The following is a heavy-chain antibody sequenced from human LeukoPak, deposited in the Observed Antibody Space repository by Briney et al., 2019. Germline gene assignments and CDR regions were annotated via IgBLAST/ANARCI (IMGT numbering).Heavy chain of an antibody. D-gene: IGHD3-3*01. Sequence: SETLSLTCDVSGVSVTSTNRWTWVRQPPGKGLEWIGEVHLDGRTNYNPSLKSRLIMSVDLPENHISLKLTSVTAADTAVYYCAREGGFYRPLDYSGQGSLVTVSS. CDR3: AREGGFYRPLDY. CDR2: VHLDGRT. CDR1: GVSVTSTNR. J-gene: IGHJ4*02. V-gene: IGHV4-4*02.